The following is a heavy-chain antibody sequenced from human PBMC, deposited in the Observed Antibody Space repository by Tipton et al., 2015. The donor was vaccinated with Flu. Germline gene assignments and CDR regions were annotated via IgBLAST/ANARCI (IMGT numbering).Heavy chain of an antibody. CDR3: AKSWGTSYSTGWFDY. D-gene: IGHD6-19*01. CDR2: IYHNGNT. CDR1: GYSISSGFY. Sequence: TLSLTCDVSGYSISSGFYWGWIRQPPGKGLEWIASIYHNGNTYHNPSLKSRVTILVDTSKNQFSLKLTSMTAADTAVYYCAKSWGTSYSTGWFDYWGQGALVTVSS. J-gene: IGHJ4*02. V-gene: IGHV4-38-2*01.